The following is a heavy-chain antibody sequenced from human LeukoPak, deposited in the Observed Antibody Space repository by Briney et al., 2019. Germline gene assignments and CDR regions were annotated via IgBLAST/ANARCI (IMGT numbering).Heavy chain of an antibody. V-gene: IGHV1-46*01. CDR1: GYTFTSYY. Sequence: ASVTVSCKACGYTFTSYYMHWVRQPPGQGLEWMGIINPSSGSTSYAEKFKGRVTMSRDMSTSTVYMELSSLRSEDTAVYYCTRDRVGATAGFDYWGQGTLVTVSS. D-gene: IGHD1-26*01. J-gene: IGHJ4*02. CDR2: INPSSGST. CDR3: TRDRVGATAGFDY.